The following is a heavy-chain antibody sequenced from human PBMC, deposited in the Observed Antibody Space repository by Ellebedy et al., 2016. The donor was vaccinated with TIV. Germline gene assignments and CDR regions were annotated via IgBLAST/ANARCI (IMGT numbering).Heavy chain of an antibody. D-gene: IGHD4/OR15-4a*01. Sequence: PGGSLRLSCAASGFTFSSYWMTWVRQAPGKGLEWVAHIKQDGSEKYYVDSVKGRFTISSDNAEHALYLQMNSLRAEDTAVYYCARRGLAAGATLLYYWGQGTLVTVSS. J-gene: IGHJ4*02. CDR2: IKQDGSEK. CDR3: ARRGLAAGATLLYY. V-gene: IGHV3-7*03. CDR1: GFTFSSYW.